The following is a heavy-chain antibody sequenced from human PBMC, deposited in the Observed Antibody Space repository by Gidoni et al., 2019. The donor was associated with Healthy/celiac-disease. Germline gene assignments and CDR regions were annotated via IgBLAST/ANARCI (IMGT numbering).Heavy chain of an antibody. CDR3: ARGRFFGVVIEGRGLDY. CDR1: GGTFSSYA. CDR2: IIPIFGTA. J-gene: IGHJ4*02. Sequence: QVQLVQSGAEVKKPGSSVKVSCKASGGTFSSYAISWVRQAPGQGLEWMGGIIPIFGTANYAQKFQGRVTITADESTSTAYMELSSLRSEDTAVYYCARGRFFGVVIEGRGLDYWGQGTLVTVSS. V-gene: IGHV1-69*01. D-gene: IGHD3-3*01.